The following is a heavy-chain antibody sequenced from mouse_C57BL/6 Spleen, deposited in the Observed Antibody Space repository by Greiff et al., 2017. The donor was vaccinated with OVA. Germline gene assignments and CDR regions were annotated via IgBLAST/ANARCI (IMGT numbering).Heavy chain of an antibody. Sequence: QVQLQQSGTELVKPGASVKLSCKASGYTFTSYWMHWVKQRPGQGLEWIGNINPSNGGTNYNEKFKSKATLTVDKSSSTAYMQLSSLTSEDSAVYDCARLTTVVDWYFDVWGTGTTVTVSS. CDR3: ARLTTVVDWYFDV. CDR1: GYTFTSYW. J-gene: IGHJ1*03. V-gene: IGHV1-53*01. D-gene: IGHD1-1*01. CDR2: INPSNGGT.